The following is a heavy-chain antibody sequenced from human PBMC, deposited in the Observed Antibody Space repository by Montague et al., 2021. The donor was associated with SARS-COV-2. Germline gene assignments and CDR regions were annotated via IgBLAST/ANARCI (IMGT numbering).Heavy chain of an antibody. V-gene: IGHV4-59*01. CDR3: ARGPVLLWFGERGYWFDP. CDR1: GGSISSYY. Sequence: SETLSLTCTVYGGSISSYYWSWIRQPPGKGLEWIGEIYYSGSTNYNPSLKSRVTISVDTSKNQFSLKLSSVTAADTAVYYCARGPVLLWFGERGYWFDPWGQGTLVTVSS. CDR2: IYYSGST. J-gene: IGHJ5*02. D-gene: IGHD3-10*01.